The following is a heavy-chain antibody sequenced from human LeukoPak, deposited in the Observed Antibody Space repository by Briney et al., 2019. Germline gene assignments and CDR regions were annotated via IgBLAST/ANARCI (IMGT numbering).Heavy chain of an antibody. J-gene: IGHJ6*02. V-gene: IGHV3-13*01. Sequence: VSAIGTAGDTYYPGSVKGRFTISRENAKNSLYLQMNSLRAGDTAVYYCARGSKGDYGCMDVWGQGTTVTVSS. CDR2: IGTAGDT. CDR3: ARGSKGDYGCMDV. D-gene: IGHD4-17*01.